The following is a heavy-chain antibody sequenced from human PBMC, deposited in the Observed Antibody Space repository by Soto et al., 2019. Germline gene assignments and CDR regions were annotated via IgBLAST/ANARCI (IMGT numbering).Heavy chain of an antibody. D-gene: IGHD6-19*01. CDR3: ARCFGSGFDY. V-gene: IGHV3-48*02. J-gene: IGHJ4*02. CDR1: GFTFSTDS. Sequence: EVQLVESGGGLVQPGGSPRLSCVASGFTFSTDSMNWVRQAPGKGLEWVAHISTSGATRYYADSVKGRFTISRDNAKTSLYLQMDSLRNEDTAVYYCARCFGSGFDYWGQGTLVTVSS. CDR2: ISTSGATR.